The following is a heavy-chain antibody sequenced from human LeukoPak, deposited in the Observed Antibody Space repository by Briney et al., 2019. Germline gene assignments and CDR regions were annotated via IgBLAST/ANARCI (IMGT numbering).Heavy chain of an antibody. CDR1: GYTFTNYD. Sequence: ASVKVSCKASGYTFTNYDINWVRQATGQGLEWMGWMNPNSGNTGYAQKFQGRVTMTRNTSISTAYMELSSLRSEDTAVYYCARGIDQTLTAFDIWGQGTMVTVSS. J-gene: IGHJ3*02. V-gene: IGHV1-8*01. D-gene: IGHD3-9*01. CDR2: MNPNSGNT. CDR3: ARGIDQTLTAFDI.